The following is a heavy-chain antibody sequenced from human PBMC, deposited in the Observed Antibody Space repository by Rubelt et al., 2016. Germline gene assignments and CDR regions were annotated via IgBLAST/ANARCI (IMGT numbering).Heavy chain of an antibody. V-gene: IGHV3-30*18. Sequence: VQLVESGGGLVQPGGSLRLSCAASGFTFSSYGMHWVRQAPGKGLEWVAVISYDGSNKYYADSVKGRFTISRDNSKNTLYLQMNSLRAEDTAVYYCAKDGGSYYDFDYWGQGTLVTVSS. J-gene: IGHJ4*02. CDR2: ISYDGSNK. CDR1: GFTFSSYG. D-gene: IGHD3-22*01. CDR3: AKDGGSYYDFDY.